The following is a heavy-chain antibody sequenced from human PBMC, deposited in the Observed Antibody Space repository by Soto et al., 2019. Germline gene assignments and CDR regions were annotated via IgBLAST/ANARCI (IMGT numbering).Heavy chain of an antibody. CDR1: GFTVSSNY. Sequence: GXSLRLSCPASGFTVSSNYLSWVRQAPVKGLEWVSVIFSADNTHYAYSVKGRFTISRDNSKNTVFLQMNSLRAEDTAVYYCAITGAGYYIVWGQGTPVTVSS. J-gene: IGHJ4*02. D-gene: IGHD3-3*01. V-gene: IGHV3-53*01. CDR3: AITGAGYYIV. CDR2: IFSADNT.